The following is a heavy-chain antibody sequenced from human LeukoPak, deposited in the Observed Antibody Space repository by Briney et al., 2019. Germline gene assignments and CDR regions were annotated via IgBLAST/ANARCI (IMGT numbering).Heavy chain of an antibody. V-gene: IGHV3-23*01. CDR2: ISGSGGST. J-gene: IGHJ4*02. D-gene: IGHD2-21*01. CDR3: AKTPEDYCGGDCYPDY. CDR1: GVTFSSYA. Sequence: PGGSLRLSCAASGVTFSSYAMSWVRQAPGKGLEWVSAISGSGGSTYYADSVKGRFTISRDNSKNTLYLQMNSLRAEDTAVYCCAKTPEDYCGGDCYPDYWGQGTLVTVSS.